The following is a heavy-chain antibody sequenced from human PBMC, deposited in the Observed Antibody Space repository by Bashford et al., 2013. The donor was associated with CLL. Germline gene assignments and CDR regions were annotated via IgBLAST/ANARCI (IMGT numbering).Heavy chain of an antibody. CDR2: ISWNSDST. D-gene: IGHD3-16*01. J-gene: IGHJ4*02. V-gene: IGHV3-9*01. CDR3: ARSGDYMWESHHY. Sequence: GGSLRLSCAASGFTFGDHAMYWVRQAPGKGLEWVSGISWNSDSTEYADAVRGRFTISRDSAKNTVYLQMNSLRSEDTALYYCARSGDYMWESHHYWGQGTLVTVSS. CDR1: GFTFGDHA.